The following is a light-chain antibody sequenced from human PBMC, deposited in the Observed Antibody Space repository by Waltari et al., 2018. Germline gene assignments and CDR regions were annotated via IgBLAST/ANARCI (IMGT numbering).Light chain of an antibody. J-gene: IGKJ4*01. CDR3: LQRSNWPLT. CDR1: QRVSSY. Sequence: EIVLTPSPATLSLSPGARATLSCRASQRVSSYLAWYQQKPGQAPRLLIYGASSRATGIPDRFSGSGSGTDFTLTISSLEPEDVAVYYCLQRSNWPLTFGGGTKVEIK. V-gene: IGKV3D-20*02. CDR2: GAS.